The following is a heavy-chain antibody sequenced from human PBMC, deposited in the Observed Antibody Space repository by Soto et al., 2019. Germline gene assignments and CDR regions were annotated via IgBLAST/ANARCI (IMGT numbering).Heavy chain of an antibody. CDR1: GYTFTGYY. Sequence: GASVKVSCKASGYTFTGYYMHWVRQAPGQGLEWMGWINPNSGGTNYAQKFQGRVTMTRDTSISTAYMELSRLRSDDTAVYYCARKMYGVGGVAATPFDYWGKGTLVTASS. CDR2: INPNSGGT. V-gene: IGHV1-2*02. J-gene: IGHJ4*02. CDR3: ARKMYGVGGVAATPFDY. D-gene: IGHD2-15*01.